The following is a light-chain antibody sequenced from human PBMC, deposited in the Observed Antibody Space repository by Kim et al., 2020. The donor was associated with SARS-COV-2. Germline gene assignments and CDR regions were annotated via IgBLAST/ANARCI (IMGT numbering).Light chain of an antibody. CDR2: RND. CDR3: AAWDDSLKRV. J-gene: IGLJ3*02. CDR1: SSNIGSNS. Sequence: PGQRVTISCSGSSSNIGSNSVYWYQQHPGTAPKLLIYRNDQRPSGVPDRCSGSKSGTSDSLAISGRRSEEEADYYCAAWDDSLKRVFGGGTQLTVL. V-gene: IGLV1-47*01.